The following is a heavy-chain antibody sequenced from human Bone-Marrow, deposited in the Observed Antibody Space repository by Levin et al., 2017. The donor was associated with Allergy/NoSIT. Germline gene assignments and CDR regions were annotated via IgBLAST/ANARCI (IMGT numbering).Heavy chain of an antibody. V-gene: IGHV4-4*02. J-gene: IGHJ6*03. CDR2: ISHRGNP. CDR1: GDSITSNDW. D-gene: IGHD2-2*01. Sequence: PSETLSLTCTVSGDSITSNDWWTWVRQPPGKGLEWIGEISHRGNPNYNPSLKSRVTISVDKSQNQFSLKVTSVTAADTAVYYCAREKQYQLPLYYYYYYIDVWGKGTSVTVSS. CDR3: AREKQYQLPLYYYYYYIDV.